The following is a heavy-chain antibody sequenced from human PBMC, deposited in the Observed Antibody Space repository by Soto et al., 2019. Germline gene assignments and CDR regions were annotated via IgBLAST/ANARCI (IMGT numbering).Heavy chain of an antibody. J-gene: IGHJ6*03. CDR3: ACLGYCSSTSCYGGANYYYYYMDV. CDR1: GGSISSSSYY. V-gene: IGHV4-39*01. Sequence: QLQLQESGPGLVKPSETLSLTCTVSGGSISSSSYYWGWIRQPPGKGLEWIGSIYYSGSTYYNPSLKSRVPISVDTSKNRFSRKLSSVTAADTAVYYCACLGYCSSTSCYGGANYYYYYMDVWGKGTTVTVSS. D-gene: IGHD2-2*01. CDR2: IYYSGST.